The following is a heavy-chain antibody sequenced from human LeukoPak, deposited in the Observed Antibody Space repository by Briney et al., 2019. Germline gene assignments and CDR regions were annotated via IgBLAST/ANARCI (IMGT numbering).Heavy chain of an antibody. CDR2: ISGSGGST. CDR3: AKYRITMIVVGGAFDI. D-gene: IGHD3-22*01. Sequence: GGSLRLSCAASGSTFSSYAMSWVRQAPGKGREWVSAISGSGGSTYYADSVKGRFTISRDNSKNTLYLQMNSLRAEDTAVYYCAKYRITMIVVGGAFDIWGQGTMVTVSS. J-gene: IGHJ3*02. CDR1: GSTFSSYA. V-gene: IGHV3-23*01.